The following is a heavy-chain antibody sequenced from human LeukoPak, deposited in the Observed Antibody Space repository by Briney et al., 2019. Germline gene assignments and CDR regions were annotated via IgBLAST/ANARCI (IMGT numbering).Heavy chain of an antibody. D-gene: IGHD3-22*01. CDR3: ARELRRITMIVVVPDAFDI. CDR2: IKQDGSEK. CDR1: GFTFSSYW. J-gene: IGHJ3*02. Sequence: PGGSLRLSCAASGFTFSSYWMGWVRQAPGKGLEWVANIKQDGSEKYYVDSVKGRFTISRDNAKNSLYLQMNSLRAEDTAVYYCARELRRITMIVVVPDAFDIWGQGTMVTVSS. V-gene: IGHV3-7*03.